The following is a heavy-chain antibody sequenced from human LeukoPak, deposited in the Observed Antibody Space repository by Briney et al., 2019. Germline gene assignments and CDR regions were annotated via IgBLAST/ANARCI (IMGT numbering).Heavy chain of an antibody. CDR2: INSGGSAI. CDR1: GFTFNSYE. V-gene: IGHV3-48*03. D-gene: IGHD2-21*01. CDR3: ERHSRYGDFDL. Sequence: GGSLRLSCAASGFTFNSYEMNWVRQAPGKGLEWVSYINSGGSAIYYADSVKGRFTISRDNAKNSLYLQMNSLRAEDTAVYYCERHSRYGDFDLWGRGTLVTVSS. J-gene: IGHJ2*01.